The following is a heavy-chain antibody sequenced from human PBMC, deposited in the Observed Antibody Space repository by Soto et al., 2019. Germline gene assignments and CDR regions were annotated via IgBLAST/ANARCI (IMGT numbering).Heavy chain of an antibody. J-gene: IGHJ6*02. V-gene: IGHV3-33*08. CDR1: GFIFSNNG. CDR2: MSYDGSDT. D-gene: IGHD2-2*01. Sequence: GGSLRLSCVGSGFIFSNNGMHWVRQTPGKGLEWVAFMSYDGSDTFYADSVKGRFIVSRDNAQKSLYLQMNNLRAADTAVYFCARAYTGQLPRRGDYYYALDVWGRGTTVTVSS. CDR3: ARAYTGQLPRRGDYYYALDV.